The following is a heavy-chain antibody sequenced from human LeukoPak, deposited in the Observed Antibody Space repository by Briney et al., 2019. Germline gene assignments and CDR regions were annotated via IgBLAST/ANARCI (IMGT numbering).Heavy chain of an antibody. J-gene: IGHJ4*02. D-gene: IGHD4-17*01. V-gene: IGHV3-23*01. CDR3: AKCYTVTGNYFGY. Sequence: GGSLRLSCVASGFTFSSYGMTWVRQSPGKGLEWVSGISVSGGSTFYADSVKGRFTISRDNFKNTLYLQMNSLRAEDAAIYYCAKCYTVTGNYFGYWGQGTLVTVSS. CDR2: ISVSGGST. CDR1: GFTFSSYG.